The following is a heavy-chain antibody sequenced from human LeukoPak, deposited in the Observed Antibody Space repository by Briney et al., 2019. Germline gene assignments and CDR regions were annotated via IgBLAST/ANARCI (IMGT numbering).Heavy chain of an antibody. V-gene: IGHV3-48*02. CDR1: GFTFTSYN. CDR3: ARVTGTWWADY. D-gene: IGHD2-8*02. CDR2: ISSSSNTI. Sequence: GGSLRLSCAASGFTFTSYNMNWVRRAPGKGLEWVSFISSSSNTIYYADSVQGRFTISRDNAKNSLHLQMNSLRDEDTAVYYCARVTGTWWADYWGQGTLVTVSS. J-gene: IGHJ4*02.